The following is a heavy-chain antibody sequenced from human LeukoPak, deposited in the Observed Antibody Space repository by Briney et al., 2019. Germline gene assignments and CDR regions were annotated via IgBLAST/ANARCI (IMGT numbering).Heavy chain of an antibody. J-gene: IGHJ4*02. CDR3: TRENYWNLDY. V-gene: IGHV3-72*01. Sequence: RGSLGLSCAVSGFSFSDFFMDWVRQAPGKGLEWIGRSRNKENNYAAEYAASVKGRFSISRDDSKDSLYLQLSSLKTEDTAVYYCTRENYWNLDYWGQGTQVTVSS. CDR1: GFSFSDFF. CDR2: SRNKENNYAA. D-gene: IGHD1-1*01.